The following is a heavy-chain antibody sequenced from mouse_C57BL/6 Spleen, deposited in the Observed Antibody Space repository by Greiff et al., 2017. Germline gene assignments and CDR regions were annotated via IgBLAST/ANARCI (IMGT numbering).Heavy chain of an antibody. CDR2: IWTGGGT. V-gene: IGHV2-9-1*01. Sequence: VQLVESGPGLVAPSQSLSITCTVSGFSLTSYAISWVRQPPGKGLEWLGVIWTGGGTNYNSALKSRLSISKDNSKSQVFLKMNSLQTDDTARYYCARRTTTVVDYYAMDYWGQGTSVTVSS. CDR1: GFSLTSYA. J-gene: IGHJ4*01. D-gene: IGHD1-1*01. CDR3: ARRTTTVVDYYAMDY.